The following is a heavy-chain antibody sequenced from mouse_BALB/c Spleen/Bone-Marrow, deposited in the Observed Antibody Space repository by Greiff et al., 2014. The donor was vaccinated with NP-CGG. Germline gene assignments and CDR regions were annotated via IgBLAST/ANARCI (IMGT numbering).Heavy chain of an antibody. CDR1: GYSITRGYN. J-gene: IGHJ2*01. CDR3: TKEGYASSYAY. V-gene: IGHV3-1*02. Sequence: VQLQQSGPDLVKPSQFLSLTCTVSGYSITRGYNWHWIRQFPGNKLEWMGYIPYSGSANYNPSLKSQISITRDTSKNQFFLQLNSVTTEDTATYYCTKEGYASSYAYWDQGTTLTVSS. CDR2: IPYSGSA. D-gene: IGHD1-1*01.